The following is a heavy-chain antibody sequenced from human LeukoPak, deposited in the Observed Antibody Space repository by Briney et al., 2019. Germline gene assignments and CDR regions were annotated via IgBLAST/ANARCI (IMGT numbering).Heavy chain of an antibody. Sequence: ASVKVSCKASGYTFTGYYMHWVRQAPGQGLEWVGWINPNSGGTNYAQKFQGRVTMTRDTSISTAYMGLSRLRSDDTAVYSCARGYDPPPYYYYYGMDVWGQGTTVTVFS. V-gene: IGHV1-2*02. D-gene: IGHD3-3*01. CDR3: ARGYDPPPYYYYYGMDV. J-gene: IGHJ6*02. CDR1: GYTFTGYY. CDR2: INPNSGGT.